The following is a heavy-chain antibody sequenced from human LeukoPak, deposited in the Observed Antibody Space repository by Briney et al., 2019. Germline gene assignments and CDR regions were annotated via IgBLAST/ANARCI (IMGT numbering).Heavy chain of an antibody. CDR1: GGSFSGYY. Sequence: SETLSLTCAVYGGSFSGYYWSWIRQPPGKGLEWIGEINHSGSTNYNPSLKSRVTISVDTSKNQFSLKLSSVTAADTAVYYCARVRSPLANCGGDCYSPFDYWGQGTLVTVSS. V-gene: IGHV4-34*01. D-gene: IGHD2-21*01. J-gene: IGHJ4*02. CDR3: ARVRSPLANCGGDCYSPFDY. CDR2: INHSGST.